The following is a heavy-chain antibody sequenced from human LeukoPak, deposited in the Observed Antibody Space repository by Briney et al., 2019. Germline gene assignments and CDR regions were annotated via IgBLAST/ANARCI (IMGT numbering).Heavy chain of an antibody. Sequence: GGSLRLSCAASGFTFSGYGMHWVRQAPGKGLEWVAFIQYDGSKKYYADSAKGRFTISRDNSKNTLYLQMNSLRAEDTAVYYCAKEGTMVGGFDYWGQGTLVIVSS. CDR3: AKEGTMVGGFDY. D-gene: IGHD4/OR15-4a*01. CDR1: GFTFSGYG. V-gene: IGHV3-30*02. CDR2: IQYDGSKK. J-gene: IGHJ4*02.